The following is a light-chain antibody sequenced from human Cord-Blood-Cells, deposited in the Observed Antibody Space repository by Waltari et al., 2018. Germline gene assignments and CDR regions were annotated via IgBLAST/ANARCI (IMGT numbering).Light chain of an antibody. CDR3: QQYNNWPPWT. CDR2: GAS. V-gene: IGKV3-15*01. CDR1: LSVGSN. Sequence: EIVMTQSPSTLAVAPGERATLSCRASLSVGSNLAWYQQQPGQAPRLLIYGASTRATGIPARSSGSGSRTEFTLTISSLQSEDFAVYYCQQYNNWPPWTFGQGTKVEIK. J-gene: IGKJ1*01.